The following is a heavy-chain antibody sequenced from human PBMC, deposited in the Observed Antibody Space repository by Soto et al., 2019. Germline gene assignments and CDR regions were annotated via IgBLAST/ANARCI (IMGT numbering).Heavy chain of an antibody. CDR1: GFTPSGHG. J-gene: IGHJ4*02. CDR3: AREKNSGYYRTVDY. D-gene: IGHD3-10*01. CDR2: VTHDGTER. V-gene: IGHV3-30*03. Sequence: QVQLVASGGCVVQPGRSLSLSCAASGFTPSGHGLHWVRQAPGKGLEWVAVVTHDGTERHYPDSVKGRFTITRDISKNAFYLQMNSLRVEDTAMYYCAREKNSGYYRTVDYWGQGTLVTVSS.